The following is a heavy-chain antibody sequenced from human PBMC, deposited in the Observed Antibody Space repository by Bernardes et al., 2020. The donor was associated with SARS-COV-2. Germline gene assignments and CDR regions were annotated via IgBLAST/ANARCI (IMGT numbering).Heavy chain of an antibody. J-gene: IGHJ4*02. CDR2: ISGSGGST. CDR1: GFTFSSYA. CDR3: ARSGWNDYIWGSYRYDY. V-gene: IGHV3-23*01. Sequence: GGSLRLSCAASGFTFSSYAMSWVRQAPGKGLEWVSAISGSGGSTYYADSVKGRFTIPRDNSKNTLYLQMNSLRAEDTAVYYCARSGWNDYIWGSYRYDYWGQGTLVTVSS. D-gene: IGHD3-16*02.